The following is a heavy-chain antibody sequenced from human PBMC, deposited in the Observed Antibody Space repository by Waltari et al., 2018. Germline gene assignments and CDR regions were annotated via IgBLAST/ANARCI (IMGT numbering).Heavy chain of an antibody. CDR2: IMTDGSEE. CDR1: GSTLSRYW. CDR3: ARDQWFAFDI. D-gene: IGHD3-22*01. Sequence: EVQLVESGGGLVQPGGSVRLSWGALGSTLSRYWMGWGRQAPGKGPEWVANIMTDGSEEYYVDSVRGRFTISRDNAKNSLYLQMNSLRPEDTAVYYCARDQWFAFDIWGHGTMVTVSS. J-gene: IGHJ3*02. V-gene: IGHV3-7*01.